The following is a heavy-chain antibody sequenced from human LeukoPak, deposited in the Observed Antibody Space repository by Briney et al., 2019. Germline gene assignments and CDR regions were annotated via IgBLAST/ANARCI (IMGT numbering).Heavy chain of an antibody. CDR3: APRNVYKGYFDN. CDR2: FDPEDGER. D-gene: IGHD5-24*01. Sequence: GASAKVSCKVSGYTFTELAMHWVRQAPGKGLEWMGSFDPEDGERIYAQKLQGRLIMTEDTSTDTAYLELSSLRSDDTAVYYCAPRNVYKGYFDNWGQGTLVTVSS. J-gene: IGHJ4*02. CDR1: GYTFTELA. V-gene: IGHV1-24*01.